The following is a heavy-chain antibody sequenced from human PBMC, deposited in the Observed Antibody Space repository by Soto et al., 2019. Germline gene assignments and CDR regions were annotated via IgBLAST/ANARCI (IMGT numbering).Heavy chain of an antibody. CDR1: GFTFSSYG. J-gene: IGHJ6*02. CDR2: IWYDGSNK. CDR3: ARGLLWFGESIYGMDV. V-gene: IGHV3-33*01. D-gene: IGHD3-10*01. Sequence: GGSLRLSCAASGFTFSSYGMHWVRQAPGKGLEWVAVIWYDGSNKYYADSVKGRFTISRDNSKNTLYLQMNSLRAEDTAVYYCARGLLWFGESIYGMDVWGQGTTVTVSS.